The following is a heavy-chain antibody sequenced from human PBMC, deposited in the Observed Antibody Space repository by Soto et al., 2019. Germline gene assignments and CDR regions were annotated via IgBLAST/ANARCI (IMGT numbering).Heavy chain of an antibody. CDR1: RFTFSSYA. Sequence: GGSLRLSCAASRFTFSSYAMSWVRQAPGKGLEWVSAISGSGGSTYYADSVKGRFTISRDNSKNTLYLQMNSLRAEDTAVYYCAKDPVRRSYYFDYWGQGTLVTVSS. CDR3: AKDPVRRSYYFDY. J-gene: IGHJ4*02. V-gene: IGHV3-23*01. CDR2: ISGSGGST. D-gene: IGHD2-8*01.